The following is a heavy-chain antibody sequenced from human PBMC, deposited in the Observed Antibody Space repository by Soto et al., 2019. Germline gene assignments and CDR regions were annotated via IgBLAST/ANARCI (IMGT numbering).Heavy chain of an antibody. J-gene: IGHJ4*02. CDR1: GFTFSSYA. D-gene: IGHD1-20*01. CDR2: ISYDGSYK. V-gene: IGHV3-30-3*01. Sequence: QVQLVESGGGVVQPGRSLRLSCAASGFTFSSYAMHWVRQAPGKGLEWVTVISYDGSYKYYADSVKGRFTISRDNSKNTPDLKMNSLRAEDMAVYYCARVAITAATLGHFDYWGQGTLVTVSS. CDR3: ARVAITAATLGHFDY.